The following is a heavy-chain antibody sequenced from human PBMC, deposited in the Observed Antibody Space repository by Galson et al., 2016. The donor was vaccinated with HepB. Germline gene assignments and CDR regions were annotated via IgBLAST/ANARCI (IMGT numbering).Heavy chain of an antibody. CDR2: ISSNGATI. Sequence: SLRLSCAASGFTFSSYTMNWVRQAPGKGLEWVSYISSNGATIYYADSVKGRFTLTRDNAKNSLYLHMNSLTGEDMAVYYCARMFPLYSSGWYVRGDGWFDAWGQGILVTVSS. CDR1: GFTFSSYT. CDR3: ARMFPLYSSGWYVRGDGWFDA. V-gene: IGHV3-48*03. J-gene: IGHJ5*02. D-gene: IGHD6-19*01.